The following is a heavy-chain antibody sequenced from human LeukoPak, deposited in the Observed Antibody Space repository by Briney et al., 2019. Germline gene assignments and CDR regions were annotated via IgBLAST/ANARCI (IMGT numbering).Heavy chain of an antibody. V-gene: IGHV3-30-3*01. CDR2: ISYDGSNK. J-gene: IGHJ4*02. CDR3: ARDGYCSSTSCYFDY. D-gene: IGHD2-2*03. Sequence: GGSLRLSFAASGFTFSSYAMHWVRQAPGKGLEWVAVISYDGSNKYYADSVKGRFTISRDNSKNTLYLQMNSLRAEDTAVYYCARDGYCSSTSCYFDYWGQGTLVTVSS. CDR1: GFTFSSYA.